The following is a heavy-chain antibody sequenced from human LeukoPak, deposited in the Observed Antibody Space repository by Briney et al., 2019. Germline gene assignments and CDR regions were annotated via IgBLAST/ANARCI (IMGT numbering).Heavy chain of an antibody. Sequence: ETLSLTCTVSGGSISSSSYYWGWVRQAPGKGLEWVSVIYSGGSTYYADSVKGRFTISRHNSKNTLYLQMNSLRAEDTAVYYCARAWELLTLDYWGQGTLVTVSS. D-gene: IGHD1-26*01. CDR3: ARAWELLTLDY. V-gene: IGHV3-53*04. CDR1: GGSISSSSYY. J-gene: IGHJ4*02. CDR2: IYSGGST.